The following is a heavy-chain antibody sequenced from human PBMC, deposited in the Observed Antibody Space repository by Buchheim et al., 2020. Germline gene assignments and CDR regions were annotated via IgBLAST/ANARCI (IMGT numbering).Heavy chain of an antibody. CDR3: VKGRDPYYDFWSCLDV. V-gene: IGHV3-30*18. CDR2: ISYDGNNK. J-gene: IGHJ6*02. CDR1: GFTFSSYG. D-gene: IGHD3-3*01. Sequence: QVQLVESGGGVVQPGRSLRLSCAASGFTFSSYGMHWVRQAPGKGLEWVAIISYDGNNKYYADSVKGRFTVSRDNSKKTLYVQVNSLRGEDTSVYYYVKGRDPYYDFWSCLDVWGQGTT.